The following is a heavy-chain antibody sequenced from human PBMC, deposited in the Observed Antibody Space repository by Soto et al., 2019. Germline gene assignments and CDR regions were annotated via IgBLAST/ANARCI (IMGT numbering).Heavy chain of an antibody. CDR3: ARWGIRWELLRGYYYGMDV. CDR2: MNPNSGNT. CDR1: GYAFTSYD. D-gene: IGHD1-26*01. J-gene: IGHJ6*04. V-gene: IGHV1-8*01. Sequence: ASVKVSCKSSGYAFTSYDINWVRQATGQGLEWMGWMNPNSGNTGYAQKFQGRVTMTRNTSISTAYMELSSLRSEDTAVYYCARWGIRWELLRGYYYGMDVWGKGTTFIVSS.